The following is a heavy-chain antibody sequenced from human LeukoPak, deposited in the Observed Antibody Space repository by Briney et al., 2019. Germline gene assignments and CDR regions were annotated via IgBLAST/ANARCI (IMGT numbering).Heavy chain of an antibody. CDR1: GFTFSSYW. J-gene: IGHJ4*02. CDR2: ISYDGSNK. V-gene: IGHV3-30-3*01. CDR3: ARDHYTSGWNQGPDY. D-gene: IGHD6-19*01. Sequence: QPGGSLRLSCAASGFTFSSYWMSWVRQAPGRGLEWVAVISYDGSNKNYADSVKGRFTISRDSSKDTLYLEMNSLRPEDTAVYYCARDHYTSGWNQGPDYWGQGALVTVSS.